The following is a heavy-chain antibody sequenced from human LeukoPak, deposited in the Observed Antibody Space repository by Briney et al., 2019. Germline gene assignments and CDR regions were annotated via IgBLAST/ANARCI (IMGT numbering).Heavy chain of an antibody. J-gene: IGHJ5*02. Sequence: GGSLRLSCAASGFTFSDYDMHWVRQATGKGLEWVSTIGIVGDTYYSGSVKGRFTISRENAKNSLYLQMNSLRAGDTAVYYCARGPGVGGGGWGDSWRQRCLVTVSS. V-gene: IGHV3-13*04. CDR2: IGIVGDT. D-gene: IGHD1-26*01. CDR1: GFTFSDYD. CDR3: ARGPGVGGGGWGDS.